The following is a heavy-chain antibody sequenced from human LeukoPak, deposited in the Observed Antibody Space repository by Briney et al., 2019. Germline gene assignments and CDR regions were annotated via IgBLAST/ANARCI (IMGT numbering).Heavy chain of an antibody. V-gene: IGHV3-23*01. J-gene: IGHJ4*02. D-gene: IGHD3-22*01. Sequence: GGSLRLSCAASGFTFSSYAMGWVRQAPGKGLEWVSAISGSGGNTYYADSVKGRFTISRDNSKNTLYLQMNSLRAKDTAVYYCAKDWYYYDSSGTFGYWGQGTLVTVSS. CDR1: GFTFSSYA. CDR3: AKDWYYYDSSGTFGY. CDR2: ISGSGGNT.